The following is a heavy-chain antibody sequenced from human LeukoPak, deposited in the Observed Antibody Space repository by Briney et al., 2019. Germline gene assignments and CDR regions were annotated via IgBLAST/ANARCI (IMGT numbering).Heavy chain of an antibody. CDR2: TYYRSKWYN. D-gene: IGHD3-22*01. CDR3: AREENCYDSSGYSSDAFDI. V-gene: IGHV6-1*01. Sequence: SQTLSLTCAISGDSVSSNSAAWNWIRQSPSRGLEWLGRTYYRSKWYNDYAVSVKSRITINPDTSKNQFSLQLNSVTPEDTAVYYCAREENCYDSSGYSSDAFDIWGQGTMVTVSS. J-gene: IGHJ3*02. CDR1: GDSVSSNSAA.